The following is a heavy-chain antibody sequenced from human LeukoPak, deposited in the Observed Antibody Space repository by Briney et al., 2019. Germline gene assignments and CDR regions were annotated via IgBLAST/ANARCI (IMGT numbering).Heavy chain of an antibody. D-gene: IGHD3-16*01. V-gene: IGHV1-69*13. CDR2: IIPIFGTA. CDR3: ARGVQYFVWAGDY. J-gene: IGHJ4*02. CDR1: GGTFSSYA. Sequence: SVKVSCKASGGTFSSYAISWVRQAPGQGLEWMGGIIPIFGTANYAQKFQGRVTITADESTSTAYMELSSLRSEDTAVYYCARGVQYFVWAGDYWGQGTLVTVSS.